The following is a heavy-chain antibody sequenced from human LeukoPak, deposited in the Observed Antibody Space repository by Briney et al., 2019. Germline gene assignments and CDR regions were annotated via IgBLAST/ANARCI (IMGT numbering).Heavy chain of an antibody. V-gene: IGHV4-30-4*01. CDR2: IYYSVST. CDR3: ARGGDWFDP. Sequence: PSETLSLTCTVSGGSISSGDYYWSWIRQPPGKGLEWIGYIYYSVSTYYNPSLKTRVAISVDTSKNQFSLKLSPVTAADTAVYYCARGGDWFDPWGQGTLVTVSS. D-gene: IGHD3-16*01. J-gene: IGHJ5*02. CDR1: GGSISSGDYY.